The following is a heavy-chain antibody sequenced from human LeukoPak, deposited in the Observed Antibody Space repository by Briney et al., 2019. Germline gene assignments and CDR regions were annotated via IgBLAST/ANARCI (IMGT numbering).Heavy chain of an antibody. V-gene: IGHV4-34*01. Sequence: SETLSLTCAVYGGSFSGYYWSWIRQPPGKGLEWIGEINHSGSTNYNPSIKSRVTISVDTSKNQFSLKLSSVTAADTAVYYCARGGAVADPYFFDYWGQGTLVTVSS. J-gene: IGHJ4*02. D-gene: IGHD6-19*01. CDR1: GGSFSGYY. CDR2: INHSGST. CDR3: ARGGAVADPYFFDY.